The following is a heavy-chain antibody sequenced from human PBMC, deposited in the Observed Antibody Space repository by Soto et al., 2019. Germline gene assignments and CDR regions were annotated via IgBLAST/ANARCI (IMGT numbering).Heavy chain of an antibody. CDR2: IYSGGST. Sequence: EVQLVESGGGLVQPGGSLRLSCAASGFTVSTKYMSWVRQAPGKGLEWVSVIYSGGSTFYADSVRGRFTISRDNSKNPVNLPMNSLRAEDTAVYYCARDPWAADYWDHGTLVTVSS. CDR1: GFTVSTKY. J-gene: IGHJ4*01. CDR3: ARDPWAADY. D-gene: IGHD3-16*01. V-gene: IGHV3-66*01.